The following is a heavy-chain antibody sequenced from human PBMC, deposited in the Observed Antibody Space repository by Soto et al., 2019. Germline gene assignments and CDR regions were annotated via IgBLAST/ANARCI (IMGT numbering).Heavy chain of an antibody. V-gene: IGHV4-39*01. J-gene: IGHJ4*02. CDR2: IYHGGTT. D-gene: IGHD5-18*01. CDR1: GGSSSSSSYY. Sequence: QLQLQESGPGLVKPLETLSLACNVSGGSSSSSSYYRGWIRQPPGKGLEWIGSIYHGGTTLYNPALKGRVTITADTSESQISLDLKSVTAADTAVYYCVRHEDVDTAFDYWGQGTLVTVSS. CDR3: VRHEDVDTAFDY.